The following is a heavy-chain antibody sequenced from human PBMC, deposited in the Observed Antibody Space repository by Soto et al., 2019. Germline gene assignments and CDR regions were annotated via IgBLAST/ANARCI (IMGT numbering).Heavy chain of an antibody. D-gene: IGHD2-15*01. Sequence: GGSLRLSCAASGFTVSSNYMSWVRQAPGKGLEWVSVIYSGGSTYYADSVKGRFTISRDNSKNTLYLQMNSLRAEDTAVYYCARASKEGSDYYYYYMDVWGKGTTVTVSS. J-gene: IGHJ6*03. V-gene: IGHV3-53*01. CDR2: IYSGGST. CDR1: GFTVSSNY. CDR3: ARASKEGSDYYYYYMDV.